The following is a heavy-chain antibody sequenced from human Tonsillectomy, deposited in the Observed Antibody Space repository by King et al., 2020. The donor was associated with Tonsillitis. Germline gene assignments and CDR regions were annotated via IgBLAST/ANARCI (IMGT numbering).Heavy chain of an antibody. Sequence: QLVQSGGGLVKPGGSLRLSCAASGFTFSDYYMTWIRQAPGKGLEWVSYISTSSGYTNYADSVKGRFTISRDIAKNSLYPQMNSLRADDTAVYYCARSREQWLATSAFDIWGQGTMVTVSS. CDR1: GFTFSDYY. J-gene: IGHJ3*02. CDR2: ISTSSGYT. CDR3: ARSREQWLATSAFDI. V-gene: IGHV3-11*05. D-gene: IGHD6-19*01.